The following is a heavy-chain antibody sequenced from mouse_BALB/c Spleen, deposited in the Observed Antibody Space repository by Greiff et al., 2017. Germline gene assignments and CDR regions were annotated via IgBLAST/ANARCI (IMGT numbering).Heavy chain of an antibody. CDR1: GYAFSSYW. CDR3: ARKAWSYAMDY. CDR2: IYPGDGDT. Sequence: VKLMESGAELVRPGSSVKISCKASGYAFSSYWMNWVKQRPGQGLEWIGQIYPGDGDTNYNGKFKGKATLTADKSSSTAYMQLSSLTSEDSAVYFCARKAWSYAMDYWGQGTSVTVSS. J-gene: IGHJ4*01. V-gene: IGHV1-80*01.